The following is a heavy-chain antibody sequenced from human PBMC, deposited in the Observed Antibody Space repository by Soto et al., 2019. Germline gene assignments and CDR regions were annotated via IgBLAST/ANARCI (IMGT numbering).Heavy chain of an antibody. Sequence: ASVKVSCKASGYTFTGYYMHWVRQAPGQGLEWMGWINPNSGGTNYAQKFQGWVTMTRDTSISTAYMELSRLRSDDTAVYYCARGIAAAGIYGMDVWGQGTTVNVSS. CDR1: GYTFTGYY. CDR2: INPNSGGT. V-gene: IGHV1-2*04. CDR3: ARGIAAAGIYGMDV. D-gene: IGHD6-13*01. J-gene: IGHJ6*02.